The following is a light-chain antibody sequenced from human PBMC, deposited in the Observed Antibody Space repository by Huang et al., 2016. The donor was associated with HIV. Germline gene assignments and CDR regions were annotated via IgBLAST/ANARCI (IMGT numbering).Light chain of an antibody. CDR1: QSLVHSDGNTY. Sequence: DVVMTQSPLSLPVTLGQPASISCRSSQSLVHSDGNTYLNWLQQRPGQSPRRLSYKVSNRDSGVPDRFSGRWSVTDFTLKISRVEAEDVGVYYCMQGTHWPLFGQGTKLEIK. CDR2: KVS. J-gene: IGKJ2*01. CDR3: MQGTHWPL. V-gene: IGKV2-30*02.